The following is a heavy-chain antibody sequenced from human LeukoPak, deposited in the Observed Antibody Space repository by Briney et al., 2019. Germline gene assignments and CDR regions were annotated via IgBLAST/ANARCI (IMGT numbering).Heavy chain of an antibody. D-gene: IGHD2-8*02. J-gene: IGHJ3*02. Sequence: GGSLRLSCAASGFTFSSYDMHWVRQATGKGLEWVSAIGTAGDTYYPGSVKGRFTISRENAKNSLYLQMNRLRAGDPAVCYCGRGVLGSFDAFDIWGQGTMVTVSS. CDR2: IGTAGDT. V-gene: IGHV3-13*01. CDR3: GRGVLGSFDAFDI. CDR1: GFTFSSYD.